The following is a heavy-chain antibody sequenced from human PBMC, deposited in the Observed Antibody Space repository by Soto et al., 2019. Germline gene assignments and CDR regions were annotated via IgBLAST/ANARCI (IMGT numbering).Heavy chain of an antibody. CDR1: GGTFSSYT. CDR2: IIPILGIA. D-gene: IGHD3-3*01. J-gene: IGHJ4*02. Sequence: SVKVSCKASGGTFSSYTISWVRQAPGQGLEWMGRIIPILGIANYAQKFQGRVTITADKSTSTAYMELSSLRSEDTAVYYCARDRYDFWSGTKLDYWGQGTLVTVSS. V-gene: IGHV1-69*04. CDR3: ARDRYDFWSGTKLDY.